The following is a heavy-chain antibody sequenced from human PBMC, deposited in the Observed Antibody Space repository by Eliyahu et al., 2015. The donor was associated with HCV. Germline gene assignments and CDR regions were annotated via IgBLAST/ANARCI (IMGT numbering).Heavy chain of an antibody. V-gene: IGHV3-33*01. J-gene: IGHJ4*02. Sequence: QVQLVESGGGVVQPGRSLRLSCAASGFTFSSYGMHWVRQAPGKGLEWVAVIWYDGSNKYYADSVKGRFTISRDNSKNTLYLQMNSLRAEDTAVYYCARDGVWRDGYPSGLDYWGQGTLVTVSS. CDR3: ARDGVWRDGYPSGLDY. CDR2: IWYDGSNK. CDR1: GFTFSSYG. D-gene: IGHD5-24*01.